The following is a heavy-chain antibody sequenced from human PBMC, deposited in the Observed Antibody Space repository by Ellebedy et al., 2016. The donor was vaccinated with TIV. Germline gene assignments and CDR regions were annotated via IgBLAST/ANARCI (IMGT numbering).Heavy chain of an antibody. V-gene: IGHV3-48*02. CDR2: ISTGSRNI. CDR3: ARDGAYNYDTYWYFDL. J-gene: IGHJ2*01. D-gene: IGHD5-18*01. Sequence: GESLKISCEASGFTFSNSNLNWVRQAPGKGLEWVSYISTGSRNIYYADSVKGRFTISRDNAKNSLYLHMNSLRDEDTAVYYCARDGAYNYDTYWYFDLWGHGTLVTVSS. CDR1: GFTFSNSN.